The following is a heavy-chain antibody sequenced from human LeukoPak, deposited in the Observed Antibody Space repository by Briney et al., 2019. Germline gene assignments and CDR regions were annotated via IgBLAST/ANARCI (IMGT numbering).Heavy chain of an antibody. CDR1: GFTFSSNY. Sequence: GGALRLSCADSGFTFSSNYMTRVRQAPGQGLEGVVNIKQDRTTKYYVDSVKGRITISRDNAKNSLYMQMNSLRAEETAVYYCARNSGYNEYDSGYYYYYSMDVWGQGTTVTAPS. V-gene: IGHV3-7*01. CDR2: IKQDRTTK. CDR3: ARNSGYNEYDSGYYYYYSMDV. J-gene: IGHJ6*02. D-gene: IGHD5-12*01.